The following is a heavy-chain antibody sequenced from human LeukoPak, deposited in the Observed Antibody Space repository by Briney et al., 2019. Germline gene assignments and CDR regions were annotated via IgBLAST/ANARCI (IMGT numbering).Heavy chain of an antibody. V-gene: IGHV4-34*01. J-gene: IGHJ6*04. CDR2: INHSGST. D-gene: IGHD3-10*01. CDR3: ARGPGTMVRGVIDLHYYYGMDV. CDR1: GGSFSGYY. Sequence: PSETLSLTCAVYGGSFSGYYWSWIRQPPGKGLEWIGEINHSGSTNYNPSLKSRVTISVDTSKNQFSLKLSSVTAADTAVYYCARGPGTMVRGVIDLHYYYGMDVWGKGTTVTVSS.